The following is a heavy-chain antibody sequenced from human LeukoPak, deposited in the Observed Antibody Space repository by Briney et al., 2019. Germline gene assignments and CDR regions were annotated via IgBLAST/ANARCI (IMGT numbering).Heavy chain of an antibody. CDR3: ARADDSSGYFFPHAFDI. CDR2: INPNSGGT. V-gene: IGHV1-2*06. J-gene: IGHJ3*02. D-gene: IGHD3-22*01. CDR1: GYTFTGYY. Sequence: DSVKVSCKASGYTFTGYYMHWVRQAPGQGLEWMGRINPNSGGTNYAQKFQGRVTMTRDTSISTAYMELSRLRSDDTAVYYCARADDSSGYFFPHAFDIWGQGTMVTVSS.